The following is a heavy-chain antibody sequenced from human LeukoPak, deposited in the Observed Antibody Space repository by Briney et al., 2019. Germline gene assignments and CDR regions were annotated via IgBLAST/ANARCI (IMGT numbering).Heavy chain of an antibody. CDR3: AKVLRTVGMPHDAFDI. J-gene: IGHJ3*02. V-gene: IGHV4-61*02. D-gene: IGHD4-23*01. Sequence: SQTLSLTCTVSGGSISSGSYYWSWIRQPAGKGLEWIGRIYTSGSTNYNPSLKSRVTISVDTSKNQFSLKLSSVTAADTAVYYCAKVLRTVGMPHDAFDIWGQGTMVAVSS. CDR1: GGSISSGSYY. CDR2: IYTSGST.